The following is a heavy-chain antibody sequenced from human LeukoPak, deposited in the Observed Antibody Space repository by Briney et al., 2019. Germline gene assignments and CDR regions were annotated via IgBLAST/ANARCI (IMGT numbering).Heavy chain of an antibody. CDR1: GFTVSSNY. D-gene: IGHD1-26*01. CDR3: ARGGSYLSAFDI. V-gene: IGHV3-53*01. J-gene: IGHJ3*02. Sequence: GGSLRLSCAASGFTVSSNYMSWVRQAPGKWLEWVSIIYSGGSTFYADSVKGRFTISRDNSKNTLYLQMNSLRAEDTAVYYCARGGSYLSAFDIWGQGTMVTVSS. CDR2: IYSGGST.